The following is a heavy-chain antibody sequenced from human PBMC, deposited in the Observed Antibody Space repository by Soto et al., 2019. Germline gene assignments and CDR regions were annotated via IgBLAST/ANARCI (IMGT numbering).Heavy chain of an antibody. CDR2: RSATGAGT. CDR3: AKDRRAGGNYGFDSDF. J-gene: IGHJ4*02. D-gene: IGHD1-7*01. V-gene: IGHV3-23*01. CDR1: GFTFISYG. Sequence: EVQLLESGGGLVQPGGSLRLSCAASGFTFISYGMTWVRQAPGKGLEWVSFRSATGAGTYYADSVKGRFTISRDNSKNTLYLQMPSLRADDTAVYYCAKDRRAGGNYGFDSDFWGQGALVIVSS.